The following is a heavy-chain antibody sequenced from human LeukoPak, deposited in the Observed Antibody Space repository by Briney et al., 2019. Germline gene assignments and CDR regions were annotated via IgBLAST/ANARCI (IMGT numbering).Heavy chain of an antibody. CDR3: TRDSSGWLFDY. V-gene: IGHV3-49*03. D-gene: IGHD6-19*01. CDR2: IRSKAYGGTT. J-gene: IGHJ4*02. CDR1: GFTFGDYA. Sequence: GGSLRLSCTASGFTFGDYAMSWFRQAPGKGLEWVGFIRSKAYGGTTEYAASVKGRFTISRDDSKGIAYLQMNSLKTEDTAVYYCTRDSSGWLFDYWGQGTLVTVSS.